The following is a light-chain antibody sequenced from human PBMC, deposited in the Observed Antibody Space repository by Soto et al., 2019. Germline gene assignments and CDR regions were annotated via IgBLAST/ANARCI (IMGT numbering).Light chain of an antibody. CDR1: KKTVGGYNY. Sequence: QSVSDQPSTGSGAPGQSIPISCTGTKKTVGGYNYVSWYQQHPGKAPKLMIYDVSNRPSGVSNRFSGSKSGNTASLTISGLQAEDEADYYCSSYTSSSTLVFGGGTKVTVL. CDR3: SSYTSSSTLV. J-gene: IGLJ3*02. CDR2: DVS. V-gene: IGLV2-14*01.